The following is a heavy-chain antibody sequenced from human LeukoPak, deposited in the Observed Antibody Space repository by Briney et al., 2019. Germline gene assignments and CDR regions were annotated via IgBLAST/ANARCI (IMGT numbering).Heavy chain of an antibody. CDR1: GYTLTELS. Sequence: ASVKVSCKVSGYTLTELSMHWVRQAPGKGLEWMGGFDPEDGETIYAQKFQGRVTMTEDTSTDTAYMELSSLRSEDTAVYYCATFLAYYYGSGRRTAFDYWGQGTLVTVSS. V-gene: IGHV1-24*01. CDR2: FDPEDGET. D-gene: IGHD3-10*01. J-gene: IGHJ4*02. CDR3: ATFLAYYYGSGRRTAFDY.